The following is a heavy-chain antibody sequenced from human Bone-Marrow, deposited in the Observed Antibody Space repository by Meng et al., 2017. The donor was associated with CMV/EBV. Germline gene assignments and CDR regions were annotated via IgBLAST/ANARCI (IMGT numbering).Heavy chain of an antibody. J-gene: IGHJ4*02. V-gene: IGHV3-49*04. CDR3: TRGWEDSSGYYCFDD. Sequence: GESLKISCTASGFTFGDYAMSWVRQAPGKGLEWVGFIGSKAYGGTTEYAASVKGRFTISRDDSKSIAYLKMISLKTEDTAVYYCTRGWEDSSGYYCFDDWGQGTLVTVSS. CDR2: IGSKAYGGTT. D-gene: IGHD3-22*01. CDR1: GFTFGDYA.